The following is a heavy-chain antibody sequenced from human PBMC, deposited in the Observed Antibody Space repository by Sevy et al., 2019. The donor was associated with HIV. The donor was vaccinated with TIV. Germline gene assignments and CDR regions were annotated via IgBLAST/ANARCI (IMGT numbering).Heavy chain of an antibody. CDR2: IYFSGSA. D-gene: IGHD6-13*01. Sequence: SETLSLTCTVSGASISSNTYYWGWIRQPPGKDLDWIGSIYFSGSAYYNPSLKGRVTISVDTSKNQFSLKVRSVTATGTAVYYCAREGPRIAQFDNRGQGTLVTVSS. CDR1: GASISSNTYY. J-gene: IGHJ5*02. V-gene: IGHV4-39*02. CDR3: AREGPRIAQFDN.